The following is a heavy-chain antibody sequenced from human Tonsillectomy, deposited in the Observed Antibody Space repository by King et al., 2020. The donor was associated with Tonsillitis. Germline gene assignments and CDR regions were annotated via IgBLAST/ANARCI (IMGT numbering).Heavy chain of an antibody. V-gene: IGHV3-23*04. D-gene: IGHD2-15*01. J-gene: IGHJ4*02. CDR2: IGLSNTNT. Sequence: VQLVESGGGLAQPGGSLRLSCAASGFTFSSSVMTWVRQAPGKGLDWVSIIGLSNTNTFYTDSVKGRFTISRDNSKNTVYLQMNRLRVEDTAIYYCARGEGYCSGGTCYRYFDQWGQGTLVTVSS. CDR3: ARGEGYCSGGTCYRYFDQ. CDR1: GFTFSSSV.